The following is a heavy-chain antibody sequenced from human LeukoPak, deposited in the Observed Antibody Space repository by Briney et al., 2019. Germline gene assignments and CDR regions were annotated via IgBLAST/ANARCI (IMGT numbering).Heavy chain of an antibody. D-gene: IGHD3-22*01. CDR3: AKAKYYYDPPPPFDY. V-gene: IGHV3-23*01. CDR2: IGGSDGRT. Sequence: QPGGSLRLSCAASGFTFSSYAMSWVRQAPGKGLEWVSGIGGSDGRTYYADSVKGRFTISRDSSKNTLYLQMNSLRAEDTAVYYCAKAKYYYDPPPPFDYWGQGTLVTVSS. J-gene: IGHJ4*02. CDR1: GFTFSSYA.